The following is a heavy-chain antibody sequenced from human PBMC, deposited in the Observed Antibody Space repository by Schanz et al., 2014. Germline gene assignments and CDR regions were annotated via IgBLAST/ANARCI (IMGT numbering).Heavy chain of an antibody. CDR1: GFAVDNYY. V-gene: IGHV3-66*02. CDR2: IFTDGRT. Sequence: EVQLVASGGGLVQPGGSLRLSCAASGFAVDNYYMSCVRQAPGRGLEWVSIIFTDGRTYYADSVKGRFTISRDSSKNTLLRQMNSLRTEDTAVYYCARLDPYCRSGTCSRAFDFWGQGTLVTVSS. CDR3: ARLDPYCRSGTCSRAFDF. J-gene: IGHJ4*02. D-gene: IGHD2-15*01.